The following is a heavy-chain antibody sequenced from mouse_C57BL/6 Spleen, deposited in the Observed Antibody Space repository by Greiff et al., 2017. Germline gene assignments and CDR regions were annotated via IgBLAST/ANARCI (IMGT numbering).Heavy chain of an antibody. J-gene: IGHJ2*01. CDR1: GYTFTDYE. CDR2: IDPETGGT. V-gene: IGHV1-15*01. CDR3: TRRPSLDY. Sequence: VKLVESGAELVRPGASVTLSCKASGYTFTDYEMHWVKQTPVHGLEWIGAIDPETGGTAYNQKFKGKAILTADKSSSTAYMELRSLTSEDSAVYYCTRRPSLDYWGQGTTLTVSS.